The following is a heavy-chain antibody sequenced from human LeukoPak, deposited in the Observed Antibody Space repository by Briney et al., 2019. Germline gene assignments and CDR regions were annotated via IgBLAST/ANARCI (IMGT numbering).Heavy chain of an antibody. CDR1: GYTFTGYY. D-gene: IGHD2-2*01. CDR2: INPDSGGT. CDR3: ARGLWNIVVVPAATGDAFDI. Sequence: GASVKVSCKPSGYTFTGYYMHWVRQAPGQGLEWMGWINPDSGGTNYAQKFQGRVTMTRDTSISTAYIELSRLRSDDTAVYYCARGLWNIVVVPAATGDAFDIWGQGTMVTVSS. V-gene: IGHV1-2*02. J-gene: IGHJ3*02.